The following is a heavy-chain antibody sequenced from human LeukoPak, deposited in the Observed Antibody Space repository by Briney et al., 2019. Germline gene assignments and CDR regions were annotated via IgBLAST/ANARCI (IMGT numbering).Heavy chain of an antibody. J-gene: IGHJ6*03. D-gene: IGHD3-3*01. CDR2: INAGNGNT. Sequence: ASVKVSRKASGYTYTGYYMHWVRQAPGQGLEWMGWINAGNGNTKYSQEFQGRVTITRDTSASTAYMELSSLRSEDMAVYYCARSRFLEWFNGLDVWGKGTTVTVSS. CDR3: ARSRFLEWFNGLDV. CDR1: GYTYTGYY. V-gene: IGHV1-3*03.